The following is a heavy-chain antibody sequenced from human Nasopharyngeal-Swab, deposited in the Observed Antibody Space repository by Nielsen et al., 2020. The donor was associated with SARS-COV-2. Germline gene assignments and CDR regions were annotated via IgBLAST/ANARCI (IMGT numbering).Heavy chain of an antibody. J-gene: IGHJ4*02. D-gene: IGHD3-10*01. CDR2: ISWNSGSI. CDR3: AKDGGPSITMVRGVMVAHY. V-gene: IGHV3-9*01. Sequence: SLKISCAASGFTFDDYAMHWVRQAPGKGLEWVSGISWNSGSIGYADSVKGRFTISRDNAKNSLYLQMNSLRAEDTAVYYCAKDGGPSITMVRGVMVAHYWGQGTLVTVSS. CDR1: GFTFDDYA.